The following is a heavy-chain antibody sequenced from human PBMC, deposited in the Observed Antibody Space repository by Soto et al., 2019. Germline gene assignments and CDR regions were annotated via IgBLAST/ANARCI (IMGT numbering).Heavy chain of an antibody. J-gene: IGHJ2*01. CDR2: INDRGSI. V-gene: IGHV4-34*01. CDR3: ARESHDILTGPPWVWYFDL. Sequence: VQLQQWGAGPLMPLETLSLPCGVSGGSFSGYYWACIRQSPGNGLEWSGEINDRGSINYNSSLKSRVSISADTSKNQYSLNLRYVTAADSGVYYGARESHDILTGPPWVWYFDLWGRGTLVTVSS. CDR1: GGSFSGYY. D-gene: IGHD3-9*01.